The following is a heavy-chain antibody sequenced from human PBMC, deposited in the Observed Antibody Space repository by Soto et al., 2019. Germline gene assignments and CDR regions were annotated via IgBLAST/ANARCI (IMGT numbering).Heavy chain of an antibody. Sequence: QVQLQESGPGLVKPSQTLSLTCTVSGGSISSGGYYWSWIRQHPGKGLEWIGYIYYSGRTYYTPSLKSRVTISVDTSKNQFSLKLSSVTAADTAVYYCARDAATYYYGSRNNWFDPWGQGTLVTVSS. J-gene: IGHJ5*02. CDR2: IYYSGRT. CDR3: ARDAATYYYGSRNNWFDP. D-gene: IGHD3-10*01. CDR1: GGSISSGGYY. V-gene: IGHV4-31*03.